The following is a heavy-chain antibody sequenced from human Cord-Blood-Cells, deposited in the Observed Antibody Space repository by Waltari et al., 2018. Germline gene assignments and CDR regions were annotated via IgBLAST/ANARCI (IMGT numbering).Heavy chain of an antibody. CDR3: AKPSYYGSGSYDY. CDR2: IYYSGST. V-gene: IGHV4-39*01. Sequence: QLLLQESGPGLVKPSETLSLTCPVPGASISTSTYSWRWIRQPPEKGLEWIGSIYYSGSTYYNLSLKSRVTISVDTSKNQFSLKLSSVTAADTAVYYCAKPSYYGSGSYDYWGQGTLVTVSS. D-gene: IGHD3-10*01. J-gene: IGHJ4*02. CDR1: GASISTSTYS.